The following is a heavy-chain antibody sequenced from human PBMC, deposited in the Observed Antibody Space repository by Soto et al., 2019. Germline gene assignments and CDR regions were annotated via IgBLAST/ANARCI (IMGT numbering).Heavy chain of an antibody. CDR2: IYSGGST. Sequence: EVQLVESGGGLIQPGGSLRLSCAASGFTVSSNYMSWVRQAPGKGLEWVSVIYSGGSTYYADSVKGRFTISRDNSKNTLYLQMNSLRAEDTAVYYCASAGTKYCSSTSCYFDYYYGMDVW. CDR1: GFTVSSNY. CDR3: ASAGTKYCSSTSCYFDYYYGMDV. D-gene: IGHD2-2*01. V-gene: IGHV3-53*01. J-gene: IGHJ6*01.